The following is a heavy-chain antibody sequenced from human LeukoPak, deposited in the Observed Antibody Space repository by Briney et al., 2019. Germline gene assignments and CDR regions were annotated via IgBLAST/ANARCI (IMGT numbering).Heavy chain of an antibody. D-gene: IGHD5-18*01. CDR2: IKQDGSEK. J-gene: IGHJ6*02. V-gene: IGHV3-7*01. Sequence: PGGSLRLSCAASGFTFSSYWVSWVRQAPGKGLEWVANIKQDGSEKYYVDSVKGRFTISRDNAKNSLYLQMNSLRAEDTAVYYCARDLRRCPTIQLWPGCYYYGMDVWGQGTTVTVSS. CDR1: GFTFSSYW. CDR3: ARDLRRCPTIQLWPGCYYYGMDV.